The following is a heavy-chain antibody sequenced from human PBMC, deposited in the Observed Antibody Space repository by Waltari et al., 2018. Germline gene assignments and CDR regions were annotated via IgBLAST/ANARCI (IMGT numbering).Heavy chain of an antibody. CDR2: IIPIFGTA. CDR1: GGTFRSYA. CDR3: ASPTVPDYYYYGMDV. J-gene: IGHJ6*02. Sequence: QVKLVQSGAEVKKPGSSVKVSCKASGGTFRSYAISWVRQAPGQGLEGMGGIIPIFGTANYAQKFQGRVTITADESTSTAYMELSSLRSEDTAVYYCASPTVPDYYYYGMDVWGQGTTVTVSS. D-gene: IGHD4-4*01. V-gene: IGHV1-69*01.